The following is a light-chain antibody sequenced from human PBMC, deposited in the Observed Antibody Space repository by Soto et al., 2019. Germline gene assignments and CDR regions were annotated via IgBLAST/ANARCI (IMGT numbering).Light chain of an antibody. J-gene: IGKJ2*01. CDR1: QSIRNY. V-gene: IGKV1-39*01. CDR3: QQSYSAPYT. CDR2: AAS. Sequence: DIQMTQSPSSLSASVGDRVTITCRASQSIRNYLNWYQHKPGKAPKLLIYAASSLQSGVPSWFSGSGSGTDFTLTFSSLQPEDFATYYCQQSYSAPYTFGQGTKLEIK.